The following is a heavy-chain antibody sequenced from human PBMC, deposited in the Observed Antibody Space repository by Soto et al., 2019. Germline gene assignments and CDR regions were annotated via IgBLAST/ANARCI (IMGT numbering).Heavy chain of an antibody. Sequence: GSLRLSCAVSGFNFRDFWMSWVRQAPGKGLEWVANIKQDGSERYYVDSVKGRFTVSRDNTKNSLYLQMNSLRAEDTAMYYCARRNFGVLTDYWGPGTLVTVSS. CDR1: GFNFRDFW. CDR2: IKQDGSER. D-gene: IGHD3-3*01. CDR3: ARRNFGVLTDY. J-gene: IGHJ4*02. V-gene: IGHV3-7*03.